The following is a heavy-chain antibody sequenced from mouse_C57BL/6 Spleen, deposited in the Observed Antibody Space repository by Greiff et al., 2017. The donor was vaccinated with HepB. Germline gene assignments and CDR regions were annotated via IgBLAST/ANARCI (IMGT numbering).Heavy chain of an antibody. CDR3: AVGGLRVTTYAMDY. V-gene: IGHV1-54*01. D-gene: IGHD2-2*01. J-gene: IGHJ4*01. CDR2: INPGRGGT. Sequence: VQLQQSGAELVRPGTSVKVSCKASGYAFTNYLIEWVTQRPGQGLEWIGVINPGRGGTNYTEKFKGKATLTADKSSSTAYMQLSSLTYEDSAVYVCAVGGLRVTTYAMDYWGQGTSVTVSS. CDR1: GYAFTNYL.